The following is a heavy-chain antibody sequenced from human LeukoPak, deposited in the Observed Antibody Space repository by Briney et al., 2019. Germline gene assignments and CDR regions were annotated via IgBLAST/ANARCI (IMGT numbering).Heavy chain of an antibody. CDR3: ASSSLLLWFGELSAPYYGMDV. Sequence: SETLSLTCTVSGGSISSYYWSWIRQPPGKGLEWIGYIYYSGSTNYNPSLKSRVSISVDTSKNQFSLKLSSVTAADTAVYYCASSSLLLWFGELSAPYYGMDVWGQGTTVTVSS. J-gene: IGHJ6*02. CDR1: GGSISSYY. D-gene: IGHD3-10*01. V-gene: IGHV4-59*08. CDR2: IYYSGST.